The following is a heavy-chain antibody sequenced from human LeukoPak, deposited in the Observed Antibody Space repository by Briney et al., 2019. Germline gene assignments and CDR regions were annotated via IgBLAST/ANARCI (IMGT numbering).Heavy chain of an antibody. V-gene: IGHV4-38-2*02. J-gene: IGHJ4*02. CDR3: ASPGEDCSGGSCYSPLFDY. CDR1: GYSISSGYY. D-gene: IGHD2-15*01. Sequence: SETLSLTCTVSGYSISSGYYWGWIRQPPGKGLEWIGSIYHSGSTYYNPSLKSRVTISVDTSKNQFSLKLSSVTAADTAVYYCASPGEDCSGGSCYSPLFDYWGQGTLVTVSS. CDR2: IYHSGST.